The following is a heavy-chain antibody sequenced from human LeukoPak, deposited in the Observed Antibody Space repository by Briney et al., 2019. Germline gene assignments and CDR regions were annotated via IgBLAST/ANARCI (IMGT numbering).Heavy chain of an antibody. CDR1: GYTFHNYG. Sequence: RASVKVSCKASGYTFHNYGISWVRQAPGQGLEWMGWVSSYNGDTNYAQKFQGRVTMSTDTSTSTDYMELRSLRFDDTAIYYCVKDWHILTGRNCFDPWGQGTLVTVSS. D-gene: IGHD3-9*01. CDR2: VSSYNGDT. CDR3: VKDWHILTGRNCFDP. V-gene: IGHV1-18*01. J-gene: IGHJ5*02.